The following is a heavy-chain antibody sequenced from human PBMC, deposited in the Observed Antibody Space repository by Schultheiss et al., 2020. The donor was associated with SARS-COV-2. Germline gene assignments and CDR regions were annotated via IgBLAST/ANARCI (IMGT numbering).Heavy chain of an antibody. D-gene: IGHD4-23*01. CDR3: TRRGYGGNFFDY. CDR1: GFTVSGNY. CDR2: IYHDGST. Sequence: GGSLRLSCAASGFTVSGNYMSWVRQAPGKGLEWVSIIYHDGSTYYADSVKGRFTISRDNSKNTLYLQMNSLRAEDTAVYYCTRRGYGGNFFDYWGQGTLVTVSS. V-gene: IGHV3-53*01. J-gene: IGHJ4*02.